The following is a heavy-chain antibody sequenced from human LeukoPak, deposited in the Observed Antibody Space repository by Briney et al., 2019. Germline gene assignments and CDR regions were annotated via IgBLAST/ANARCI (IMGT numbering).Heavy chain of an antibody. D-gene: IGHD3-10*01. J-gene: IGHJ3*02. CDR1: GGSISNYY. CDR2: IYYSGST. CDR3: ARVPRGFGELLYAFDI. Sequence: SETLSLTCTVSGGSISNYYWKWIRQPPGKGLEWIGYIYYSGSTDYNPSLKSRVIMTVDTSKNQFSLKLSSVTAADTAVYYCARVPRGFGELLYAFDIWGQGTMVTVSS. V-gene: IGHV4-59*01.